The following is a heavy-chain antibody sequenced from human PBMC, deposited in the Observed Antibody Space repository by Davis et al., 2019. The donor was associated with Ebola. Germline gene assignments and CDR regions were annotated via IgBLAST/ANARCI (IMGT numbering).Heavy chain of an antibody. Sequence: PGGSLRLSCAASGFTFSSYAMHWVRQAPGKGLEWLAFISYDGSNVYYADSVEGRFTISRDNSKNTLYLQMNSLRAEDTAVYYCARDVTRSYYDTRGYWGQGTLVTVSS. V-gene: IGHV3-30-3*01. CDR2: ISYDGSNV. CDR1: GFTFSSYA. CDR3: ARDVTRSYYDTRGY. J-gene: IGHJ4*02. D-gene: IGHD3-22*01.